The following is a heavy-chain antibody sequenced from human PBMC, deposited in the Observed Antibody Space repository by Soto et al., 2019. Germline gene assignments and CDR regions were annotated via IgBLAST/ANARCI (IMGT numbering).Heavy chain of an antibody. J-gene: IGHJ3*02. V-gene: IGHV3-21*01. CDR1: GFTFSSYS. D-gene: IGHD3-10*01. Sequence: GGSLRLSCAASGFTFSSYSMNWVRQAPGKGLEWVSSISSSSSYIYYADSVKGRFTISRDNAKNSLYLQMKSLRAEDTAVYYCARGLGYYYGSGSYEIWGQGTMVTVSS. CDR3: ARGLGYYYGSGSYEI. CDR2: ISSSSSYI.